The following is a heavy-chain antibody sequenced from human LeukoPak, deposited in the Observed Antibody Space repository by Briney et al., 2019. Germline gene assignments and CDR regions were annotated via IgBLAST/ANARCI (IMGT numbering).Heavy chain of an antibody. CDR2: IYSGGST. CDR3: AQLGPLQEDY. D-gene: IGHD6-6*01. Sequence: GGSLRLSCAVSGFTVSNNYMSWVRQAPGKGLEWVSAIYSGGSTYYADSVKGRFTISRDNSENTVYLQMNSLRAEDTAVYYCAQLGPLQEDYWGQGTLVTVSS. CDR1: GFTVSNNY. J-gene: IGHJ4*02. V-gene: IGHV3-53*01.